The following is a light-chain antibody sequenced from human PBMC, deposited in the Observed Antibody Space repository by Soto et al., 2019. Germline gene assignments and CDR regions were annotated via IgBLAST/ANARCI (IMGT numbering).Light chain of an antibody. CDR2: DAS. Sequence: EIVLTQSPGTLSLSPGERATLSCRASQSIRNFLAWYQQKPGQAPRLLIYDASNRASGIPPRFSGSGSGTDFTLTISRLEPEDFAVYYCQQYGSSPWTFGQGTKVDIK. V-gene: IGKV3-20*01. CDR3: QQYGSSPWT. J-gene: IGKJ1*01. CDR1: QSIRNF.